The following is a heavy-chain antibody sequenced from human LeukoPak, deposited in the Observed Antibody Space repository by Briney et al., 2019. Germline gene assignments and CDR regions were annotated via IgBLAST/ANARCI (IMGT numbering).Heavy chain of an antibody. D-gene: IGHD2-2*01. CDR3: TSVPYVRANWFDP. CDR2: IRSKAYGGTT. V-gene: IGHV3-49*04. Sequence: GGSLRLSCTASGFTFGDYAMSWVRQAPGKGLEWVGFIRSKAYGGTTEYAASVKGRFTISRDDSKSIAYLQMNSLKTEDTAVYYCTSVPYVRANWFDPWGQGTLVTVSS. CDR1: GFTFGDYA. J-gene: IGHJ5*02.